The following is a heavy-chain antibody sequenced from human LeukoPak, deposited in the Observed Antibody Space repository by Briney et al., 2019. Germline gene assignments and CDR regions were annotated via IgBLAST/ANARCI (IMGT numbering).Heavy chain of an antibody. CDR1: GFMFGDYW. J-gene: IGHJ4*02. CDR2: INQNEVVK. CDR3: TRTVNAASDF. D-gene: IGHD2-15*01. V-gene: IGHV3-7*03. Sequence: GGSLRLSCVASGFMFGDYWMRWVRQAPGKGLEWVAFINQNEVVKYYVDSVKGRFTISRDNAKTSLFLQMNSLRIDDTAMCYCTRTVNAASDFWGQGTLVTVSS.